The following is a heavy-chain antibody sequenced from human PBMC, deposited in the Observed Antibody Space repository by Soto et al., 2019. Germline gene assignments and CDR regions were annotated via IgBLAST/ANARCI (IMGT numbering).Heavy chain of an antibody. CDR1: GFSFSGYA. V-gene: IGHV3-64*05. D-gene: IGHD2-2*02. J-gene: IGHJ3*02. CDR3: VKALSARYNSARAFDI. CDR2: ISNNGGST. Sequence: WGSLRLSCSASGFSFSGYAMHWVRQAPGKGLEYVSGISNNGGSTYYADSVNGRFTISRDNSKNMLYVQMNSLRAEDTAVYYCVKALSARYNSARAFDIWGQGTMVTVS.